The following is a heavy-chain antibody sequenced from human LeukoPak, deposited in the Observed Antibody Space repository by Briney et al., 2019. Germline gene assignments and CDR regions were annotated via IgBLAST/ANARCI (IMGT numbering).Heavy chain of an antibody. J-gene: IGHJ4*02. CDR3: ARGRSIVGATRLYYFDY. V-gene: IGHV3-74*01. CDR1: GFTFDDYG. Sequence: GGSLRLSCAASGFTFDDYGMSWVRQAPGKGLVWVSRINSDGSSTSYADSVKGRFTISRDNAKNTLYLQMNSLRAEDTAVYYCARGRSIVGATRLYYFDYWGQGTLVTVSS. D-gene: IGHD1-26*01. CDR2: INSDGSST.